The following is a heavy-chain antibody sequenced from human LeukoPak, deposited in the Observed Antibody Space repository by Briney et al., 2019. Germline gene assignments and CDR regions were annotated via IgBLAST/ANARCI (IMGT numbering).Heavy chain of an antibody. CDR2: IYYSGST. CDR1: GVSISSYY. Sequence: TSETLSLTCTVSGVSISSYYWSWIRQPPGKGLEWIGYIYYSGSTNYNPSLKSRVTISVDTSKNQFSLKLSSVTAADTAVYYCARVDGTVATSASFYYYGMDVWGQGTTVTVSS. CDR3: ARVDGTVATSASFYYYGMDV. D-gene: IGHD5-12*01. V-gene: IGHV4-59*01. J-gene: IGHJ6*02.